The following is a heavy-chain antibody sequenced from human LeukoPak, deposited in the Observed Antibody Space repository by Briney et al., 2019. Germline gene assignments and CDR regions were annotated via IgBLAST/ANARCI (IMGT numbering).Heavy chain of an antibody. CDR3: ARFRTWGDKAFDY. Sequence: PGGSLRLSCAASGLTFNAFGMNWVRQAPGKGLEWVSYIGTTSGAIYYADSVKGRFTISRDRAKNSLYLQMNSLRAEDTAVYYCARFRTWGDKAFDYWGQGTLVTVSS. D-gene: IGHD2-21*02. CDR2: IGTTSGAI. CDR1: GLTFNAFG. J-gene: IGHJ4*02. V-gene: IGHV3-48*01.